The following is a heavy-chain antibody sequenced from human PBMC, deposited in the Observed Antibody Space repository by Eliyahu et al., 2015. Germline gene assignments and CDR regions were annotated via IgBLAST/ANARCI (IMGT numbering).Heavy chain of an antibody. V-gene: IGHV2-5*02. Sequence: QITLKESGPTLVKPTQTLTLTCTFSGFSLSTSGVGVGWIRQPPGKALEWLALIYWDDDKRYSPSLKSRLTITKDTSKNQVVLTMTNMDPVDTATYYCAHMGLYSSSWYSHYFDYWGQGTLVTVSS. CDR3: AHMGLYSSSWYSHYFDY. CDR2: IYWDDDK. J-gene: IGHJ4*02. CDR1: GFSLSTSGVG. D-gene: IGHD6-13*01.